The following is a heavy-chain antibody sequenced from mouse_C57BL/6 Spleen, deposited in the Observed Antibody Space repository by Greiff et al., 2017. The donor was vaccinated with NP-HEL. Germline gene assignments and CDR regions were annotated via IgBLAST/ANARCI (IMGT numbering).Heavy chain of an antibody. CDR2: ISGGGGNT. CDR1: GFTFSSYT. J-gene: IGHJ3*01. D-gene: IGHD1-3*01. V-gene: IGHV5-9*01. CDR3: ASNFPWFAY. Sequence: EVHLVESGGGLVKPGGSLKLSCAASGFTFSSYTMSWVRQTPEKRLEWVATISGGGGNTYYPDSVKGRFTISRDNAKNTLYLQMSSLRSEDTALYYCASNFPWFAYWGQGTLVTVSA.